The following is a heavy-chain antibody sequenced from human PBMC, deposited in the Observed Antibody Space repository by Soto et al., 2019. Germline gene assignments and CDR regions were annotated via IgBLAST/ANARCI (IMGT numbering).Heavy chain of an antibody. CDR2: IIPIFGTA. V-gene: IGHV1-69*13. CDR1: GGTFSSYA. Sequence: SVKVSCKASGGTFSSYAISWVRQAPGQGVEWMGGIIPIFGTANYAQKFQGRVTITADESTSTAYMELRSLRSEDTAVYYCARGLYSSSSWFDPWGQGTLVTVSS. J-gene: IGHJ5*02. D-gene: IGHD6-6*01. CDR3: ARGLYSSSSWFDP.